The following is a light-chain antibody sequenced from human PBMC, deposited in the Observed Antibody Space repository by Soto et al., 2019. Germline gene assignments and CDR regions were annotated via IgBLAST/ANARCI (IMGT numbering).Light chain of an antibody. CDR2: EVS. CDR3: SSYTSSSAWV. Sequence: QSALTQPASVSGSPGQSITISCTGTNSDVGGYNYVSWYQQHPGKAPKFMIYEVSNRPSGVSNRFSGSKSGNTASLTISGLQAEDEADYYCSSYTSSSAWVFGGGTQLTVL. J-gene: IGLJ3*02. V-gene: IGLV2-14*01. CDR1: NSDVGGYNY.